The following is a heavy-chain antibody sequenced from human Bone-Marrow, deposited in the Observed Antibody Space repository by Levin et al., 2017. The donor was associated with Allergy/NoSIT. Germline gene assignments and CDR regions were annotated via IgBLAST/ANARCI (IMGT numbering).Heavy chain of an antibody. V-gene: IGHV3-23*01. D-gene: IGHD2-15*01. Sequence: GESLKISCTASGFTFSTHAMTWVRQAPGKGLEWVSDISYRGSPTYYADSVKGRFTISRDNSKGTVNLQMTSLRAEDTAIYYCAKDGPQHCSGGSCYFDYWGQGIQVTVSS. J-gene: IGHJ4*02. CDR3: AKDGPQHCSGGSCYFDY. CDR1: GFTFSTHA. CDR2: ISYRGSPT.